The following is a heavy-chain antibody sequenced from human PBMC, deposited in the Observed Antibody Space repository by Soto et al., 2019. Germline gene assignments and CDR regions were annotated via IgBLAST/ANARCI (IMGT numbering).Heavy chain of an antibody. Sequence: QVQLQQWGAGLLKPSETLSLTCAVYGGSFSGYYWSWIRQPPGKGLEWSGEINQSGSTNYNPSLKSRVTISVDNSKNQFSLKLSSVTAADTAVYYCERRDYGGNSSDYWGQGTLVTVSS. CDR2: INQSGST. J-gene: IGHJ4*02. D-gene: IGHD4-17*01. CDR1: GGSFSGYY. CDR3: ERRDYGGNSSDY. V-gene: IGHV4-34*01.